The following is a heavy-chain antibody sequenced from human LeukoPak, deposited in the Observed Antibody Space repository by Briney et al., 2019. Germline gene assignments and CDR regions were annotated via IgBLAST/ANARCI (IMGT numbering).Heavy chain of an antibody. CDR2: IRYDGSNR. D-gene: IGHD2-2*01. CDR3: AKDCTDIVVVPAALCY. V-gene: IGHV3-30*02. CDR1: VFTFSSYG. J-gene: IGHJ4*02. Sequence: PGGSLRLSCAASVFTFSSYGMHWVRQAPGKGLEWVAFIRYDGSNRYYADSVKGRFTISRDNSKNTLYLQMNSLRAEDTAVYYCAKDCTDIVVVPAALCYWGQGTLVTVSS.